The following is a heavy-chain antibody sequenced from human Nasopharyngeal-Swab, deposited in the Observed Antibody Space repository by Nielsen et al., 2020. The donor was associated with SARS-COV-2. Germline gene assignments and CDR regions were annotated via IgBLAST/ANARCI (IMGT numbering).Heavy chain of an antibody. CDR2: IYYSGST. CDR3: ARLGVVGATDI. D-gene: IGHD1-26*01. Sequence: SETLSLTCTVSGGSISGYYWSWIRQPPGKGLEWIGYIYYSGSTNYNPSLKSRVTISVDTSKNQFSLKLSSVTAADTAVYYCARLGVVGATDIWGQGTMVTVSS. CDR1: GGSISGYY. J-gene: IGHJ3*02. V-gene: IGHV4-59*01.